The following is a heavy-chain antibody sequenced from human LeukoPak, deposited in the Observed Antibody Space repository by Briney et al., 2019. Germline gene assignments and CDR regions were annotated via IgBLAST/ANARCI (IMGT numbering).Heavy chain of an antibody. CDR3: VHRYNLDAFDM. CDR1: GTSLTTIGVG. CDR2: IYWDDDK. V-gene: IGHV2-5*02. J-gene: IGHJ3*02. D-gene: IGHD1-14*01. Sequence: GSGPTLVKPTQTLTLTCTFSGTSLTTIGVGVGWIRQPPGKALECLALIYWDDDKRYSPSLESRLTITKDTSKNQVVLTMTNMDPVDTATYYCVHRYNLDAFDMWGQGTMVTVSS.